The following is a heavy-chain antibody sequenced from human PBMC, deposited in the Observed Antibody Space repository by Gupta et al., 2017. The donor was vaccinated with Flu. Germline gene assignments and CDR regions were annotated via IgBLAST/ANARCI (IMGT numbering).Heavy chain of an antibody. Sequence: QVQLRESGPGLVKPSETLSLKCIVSGESMSDYYWSWFRQPPGKGLEWIGYVHDSGNINYNPALRSRVTLSVDTSKSHFSLNLNSVTAADTAVYYCAREARYFGSGAYYRAGCFDSWGQGTLVIVSS. V-gene: IGHV4-59*01. CDR1: GESMSDYY. J-gene: IGHJ4*02. CDR2: VHDSGNI. D-gene: IGHD3-10*01. CDR3: AREARYFGSGAYYRAGCFDS.